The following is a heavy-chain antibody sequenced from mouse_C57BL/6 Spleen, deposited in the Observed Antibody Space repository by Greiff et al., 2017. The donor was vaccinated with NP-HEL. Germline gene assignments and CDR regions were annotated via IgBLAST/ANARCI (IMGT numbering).Heavy chain of an antibody. CDR1: GFNIKDDY. CDR3: TTGSNPYYFDY. CDR2: IDPENGDT. Sequence: EVQLQQSGAELVRPGASVKLSCTASGFNIKDDYMHWVKQRPEQGLEWIGWIDPENGDTEYASKFQGKATITADTSSNTAYLQLSSLTSEDTAVYYCTTGSNPYYFDYWGQGTTLTVSS. J-gene: IGHJ2*01. V-gene: IGHV14-4*01. D-gene: IGHD2-5*01.